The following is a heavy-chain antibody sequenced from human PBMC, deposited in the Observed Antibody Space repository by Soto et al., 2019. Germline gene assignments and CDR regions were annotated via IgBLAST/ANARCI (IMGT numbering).Heavy chain of an antibody. Sequence: PSETLSLTCTVSGGSISSGDYYWSWIRQPPGKGLEWIGYIYYSGSTYYNPSLKSRVTISIDRSKNQFSLKVRSVTAADTAVYYCARLSGSYNDRYFDSWGQGTLVTVSS. J-gene: IGHJ4*02. CDR1: GGSISSGDYY. V-gene: IGHV4-30-4*01. CDR3: ARLSGSYNDRYFDS. CDR2: IYYSGST. D-gene: IGHD1-26*01.